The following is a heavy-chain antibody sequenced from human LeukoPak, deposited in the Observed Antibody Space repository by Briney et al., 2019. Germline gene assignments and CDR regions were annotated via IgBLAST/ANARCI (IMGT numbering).Heavy chain of an antibody. CDR3: ARGIPPWRRLPLGGRNAFDI. D-gene: IGHD3-10*01. Sequence: PSQTLSLTCTVSGGSISSGGYYWSWIRQHPGKGLEWIGYIYYSGSTYYNPSLKSRVTISVDTSKNQFSLKLSSVTAADTAVYYCARGIPPWRRLPLGGRNAFDIWGQGTMVTVSS. J-gene: IGHJ3*02. CDR2: IYYSGST. V-gene: IGHV4-31*03. CDR1: GGSISSGGYY.